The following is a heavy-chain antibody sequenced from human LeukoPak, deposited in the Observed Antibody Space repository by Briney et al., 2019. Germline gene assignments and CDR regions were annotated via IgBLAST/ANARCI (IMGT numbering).Heavy chain of an antibody. J-gene: IGHJ4*02. CDR3: ARGRSPGYSYD. D-gene: IGHD5-18*01. Sequence: SETLSLTCTVSGDSISRYYWSWIRQPPGKGLEWIGYIFYSGSTNYNPSLESRVTISVDTSKNQFSLKLSSMTAADTAVYYCARGRSPGYSYDWGQGTLVTVSS. CDR1: GDSISRYY. V-gene: IGHV4-59*01. CDR2: IFYSGST.